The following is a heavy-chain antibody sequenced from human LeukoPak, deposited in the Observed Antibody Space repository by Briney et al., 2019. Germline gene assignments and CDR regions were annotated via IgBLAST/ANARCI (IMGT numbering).Heavy chain of an antibody. J-gene: IGHJ4*02. CDR1: GFTFSSYG. Sequence: GMSLRLSCEGSGFTFSSYGKHWVRQAPGKGLEWVAVIWYDGSKEYYADSVKGRFTISRDNSKNTLYLQMNSLRAEDTAVYYCVRFRDTHFDYWGQGTLVTVSS. CDR2: IWYDGSKE. V-gene: IGHV3-33*01. D-gene: IGHD3-9*01. CDR3: VRFRDTHFDY.